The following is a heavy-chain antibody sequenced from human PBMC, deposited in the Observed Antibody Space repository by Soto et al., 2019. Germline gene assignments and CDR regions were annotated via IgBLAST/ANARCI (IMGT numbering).Heavy chain of an antibody. V-gene: IGHV3-66*01. Sequence: EVQLVESGGALVQPGGSLRLSCAASGFSVNTKYMIWVRHTPGKGLEWVSVISDGGGIDYADFAKGRFTISRDNFKNTLYLQMSSLRAEDTAVYFCASSIPTPGGFVFWGQGTLLTVSS. J-gene: IGHJ4*02. CDR3: ASSIPTPGGFVF. D-gene: IGHD2-21*01. CDR2: ISDGGGI. CDR1: GFSVNTKY.